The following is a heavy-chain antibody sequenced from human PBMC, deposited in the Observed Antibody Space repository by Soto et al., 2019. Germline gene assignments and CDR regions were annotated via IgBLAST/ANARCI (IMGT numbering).Heavy chain of an antibody. D-gene: IGHD1-26*01. CDR2: IIPIFGTA. CDR1: GGTFSSYA. CDR3: ARDRRSIVGATYYFDY. Sequence: QVQLVQSGAEVKKPGSSVKVSCKASGGTFSSYAISWVRQAPGQGLEWMGGIIPIFGTANYAQKFQGRVTITADESTSSAYMELSSLRSEDTAVYYCARDRRSIVGATYYFDYWGQGTLVTVSS. V-gene: IGHV1-69*12. J-gene: IGHJ4*02.